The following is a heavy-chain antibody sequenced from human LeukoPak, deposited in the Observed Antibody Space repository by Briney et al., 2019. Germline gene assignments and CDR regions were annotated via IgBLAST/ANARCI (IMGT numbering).Heavy chain of an antibody. CDR1: GFTFSSYA. V-gene: IGHV3-23*01. D-gene: IGHD3-22*01. Sequence: GGSLRLSCAASGFTFSSYAMSWVRQAPGKGLEWVSAISGSGGSTYYADSVKGRFTISRDNSKNTLYLQMNSLRAEDTAVYYCAKAYYYDSSGYTPAGAFDIWGQGTMVTVSS. CDR2: ISGSGGST. CDR3: AKAYYYDSSGYTPAGAFDI. J-gene: IGHJ3*02.